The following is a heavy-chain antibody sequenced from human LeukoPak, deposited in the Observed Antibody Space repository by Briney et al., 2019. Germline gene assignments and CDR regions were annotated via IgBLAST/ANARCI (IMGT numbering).Heavy chain of an antibody. J-gene: IGHJ6*03. V-gene: IGHV3-23*01. CDR3: AKAGYSSGWYQTYYYYYMDV. D-gene: IGHD6-19*01. CDR1: GFTFRSYA. Sequence: PGGSLRLSCAASGFTFRSYAMSWVRQAPGKGLEWVSGISSSAGATYYADSVKGRFTISRANFKNTLYLQMNSLRAEDTAVYYCAKAGYSSGWYQTYYYYYMDVWGKGTTVTISS. CDR2: ISSSAGAT.